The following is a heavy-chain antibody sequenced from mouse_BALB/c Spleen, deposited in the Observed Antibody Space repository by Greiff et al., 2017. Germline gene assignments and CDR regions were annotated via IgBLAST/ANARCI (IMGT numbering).Heavy chain of an antibody. CDR3: AREGITTLAY. CDR1: GFTFSSYA. Sequence: EVKLMESGGGLVKPGGSLKLSCAASGFTFSSYAMSWVRQTPEKRLEWVASISSGGSTYYPDSVKGRFTISRDNARNILYLQMSSLRSEDTAMYYCAREGITTLAYWGQGTLVTVSA. CDR2: ISSGGST. J-gene: IGHJ3*01. D-gene: IGHD2-4*01. V-gene: IGHV5-6-5*01.